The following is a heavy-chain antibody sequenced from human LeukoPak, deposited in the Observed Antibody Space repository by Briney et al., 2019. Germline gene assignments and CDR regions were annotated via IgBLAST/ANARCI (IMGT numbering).Heavy chain of an antibody. CDR2: IYTADSDT. CDR1: GYSFPTYW. J-gene: IGHJ3*02. D-gene: IGHD2-15*01. Sequence: GESLKISCKGSGYSFPTYWIGWVRQLPGKGLEWMGIIYTADSDTRYSPSFQGQVTISADKSISTAYLQWSSLKVSDTAIYYCARHRLDCSGGSCYSSAFDIWGQGTMVTVSS. CDR3: ARHRLDCSGGSCYSSAFDI. V-gene: IGHV5-51*01.